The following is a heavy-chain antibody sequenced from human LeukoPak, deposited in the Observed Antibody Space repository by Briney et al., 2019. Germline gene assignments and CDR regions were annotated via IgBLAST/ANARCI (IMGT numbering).Heavy chain of an antibody. V-gene: IGHV1-18*01. D-gene: IGHD2-2*02. CDR1: GYTFTSYG. J-gene: IGHJ6*02. Sequence: ASVKVSCKASGYTFTSYGISWVRQAPGQGLEWMGWISAYNGNTNYAQKLQGRVTMTTDTSTSTAYMELRSLRSDDTAVYYCARYFCSSTSCYSPAYYYYGMDVCGQGTTVTVSS. CDR3: ARYFCSSTSCYSPAYYYYGMDV. CDR2: ISAYNGNT.